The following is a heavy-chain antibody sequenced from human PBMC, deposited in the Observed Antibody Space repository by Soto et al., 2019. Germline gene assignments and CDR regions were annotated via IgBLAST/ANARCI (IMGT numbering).Heavy chain of an antibody. J-gene: IGHJ5*02. D-gene: IGHD6-13*01. CDR1: GFIFSSYG. CDR2: ISSDGSEE. CDR3: ARERQLVQDWLDP. Sequence: QVRLVESGGGEVQPGGSLRLSCTASGFIFSSYGMHWVRQAPGKGPVWVAFISSDGSEEYYTDSVKGRFSISRDASKNKLYLQMNSLRVEDTAVYYCARERQLVQDWLDPWGQGTQVTVSS. V-gene: IGHV3-30*03.